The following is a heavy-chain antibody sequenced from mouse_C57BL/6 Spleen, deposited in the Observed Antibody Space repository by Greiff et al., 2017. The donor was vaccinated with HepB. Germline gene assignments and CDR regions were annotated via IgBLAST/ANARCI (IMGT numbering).Heavy chain of an antibody. V-gene: IGHV3-6*01. CDR3: ARDPTGTWGFAY. J-gene: IGHJ3*01. CDR1: GYSITSGYY. Sequence: ESGPGLVKPSQSLSLTCSVTGYSITSGYYWNWIRQFPGNKLEWMGYISYDGSNNYNPSLKNRISITRDTSKNQFFLKLNSVTTEDTATYYCARDPTGTWGFAYWGQGTLVTVSA. CDR2: ISYDGSN. D-gene: IGHD4-1*02.